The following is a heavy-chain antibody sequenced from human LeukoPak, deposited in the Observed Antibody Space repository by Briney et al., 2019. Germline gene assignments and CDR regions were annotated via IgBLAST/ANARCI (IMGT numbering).Heavy chain of an antibody. Sequence: SETLSLTCTVSGGSISSYYWSWIRQPPGKGLEWIGYIYYSGSTNNNPSLKSRVTISVDTSKNQFSLQLNSVTPEDTAVYYCAREWFQALDDRGQGTLVTVSS. D-gene: IGHD3-10*01. CDR2: IYYSGST. V-gene: IGHV4-59*12. CDR1: GGSISSYY. J-gene: IGHJ4*02. CDR3: AREWFQALDD.